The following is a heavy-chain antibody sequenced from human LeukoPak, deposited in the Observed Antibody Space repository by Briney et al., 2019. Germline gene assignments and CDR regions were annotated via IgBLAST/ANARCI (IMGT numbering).Heavy chain of an antibody. CDR2: IKKDGSEK. Sequence: GGSLRLSCAASGFAFGNYWMNWVRQAPGIGLEWVANIKKDGSEKNYVDSVKGRFTISRDNARNSLYLQMNSLRVEDTAVYYCASDGYYSPFDYWGQGTPVIVSS. CDR3: ASDGYYSPFDY. D-gene: IGHD3-22*01. V-gene: IGHV3-7*03. J-gene: IGHJ4*02. CDR1: GFAFGNYW.